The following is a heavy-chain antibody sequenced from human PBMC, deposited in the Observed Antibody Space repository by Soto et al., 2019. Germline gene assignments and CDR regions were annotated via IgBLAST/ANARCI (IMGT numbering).Heavy chain of an antibody. CDR3: AREGQYDESGFYQYYYYGMDV. V-gene: IGHV3-74*01. J-gene: IGHJ6*02. CDR2: INADGSGT. D-gene: IGHD3-22*01. CDR1: GFSFSSYW. Sequence: EVQLVESGGGLVQPGGSLRLSCADSGFSFSSYWMHWVCQVPGRGLVWVSRINADGSGTAYADSVRGRYTISRDNAKSTLYLQMNSLRVEDTAVYYCAREGQYDESGFYQYYYYGMDVWGQGTTVTVSS.